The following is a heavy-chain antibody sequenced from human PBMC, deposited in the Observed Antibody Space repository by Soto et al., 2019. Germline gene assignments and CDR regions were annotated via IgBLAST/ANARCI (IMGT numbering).Heavy chain of an antibody. V-gene: IGHV4-59*01. CDR2: IFHSGNA. CDR3: ARAHAPTHPFSS. J-gene: IGHJ5*01. CDR1: GGSIRNVY. D-gene: IGHD3-3*02. Sequence: SETLSLTCTVSGGSIRNVYWSWIRQAPGKGLEWIGFIFHSGNAKYNPSLKSRVTISVDTSKNQFSLSLDSVTAADTAVYFCARAHAPTHPFSSSSQRTLVTVSS.